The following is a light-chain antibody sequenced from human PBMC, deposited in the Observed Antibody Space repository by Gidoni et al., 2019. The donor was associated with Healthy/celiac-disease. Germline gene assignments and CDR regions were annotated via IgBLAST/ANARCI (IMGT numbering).Light chain of an antibody. J-gene: IGKJ4*01. CDR1: QSVLYHSNNKTY. CDR3: QQYFSTPLT. Sequence: DIVVTPSPDSLTLSLGERATINCKSSQSVLYHSNNKTYLAWYQQKPGQPPKVLIYWASTRESGVPDRFGDSGSGTDFTLTISSLKAEDVAVYYCQQYFSTPLTFGGGTKVEIK. V-gene: IGKV4-1*01. CDR2: WAS.